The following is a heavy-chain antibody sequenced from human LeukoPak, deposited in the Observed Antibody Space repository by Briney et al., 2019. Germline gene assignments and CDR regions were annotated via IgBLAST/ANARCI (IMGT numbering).Heavy chain of an antibody. D-gene: IGHD3-3*01. Sequence: GGSLRLSCAASGFTFDDYAMHWVRQAPGKGLEWVSGISWNSGSIGYADSVKGRLTISRDNAKTSLYLQMNSLRAEDTAVYYCARVRYDFWSGYRRLDAFDIWGQGTMVTVSS. CDR2: ISWNSGSI. J-gene: IGHJ3*02. CDR1: GFTFDDYA. CDR3: ARVRYDFWSGYRRLDAFDI. V-gene: IGHV3-9*01.